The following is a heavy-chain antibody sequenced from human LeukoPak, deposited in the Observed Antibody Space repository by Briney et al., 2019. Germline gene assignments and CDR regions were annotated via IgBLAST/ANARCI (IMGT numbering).Heavy chain of an antibody. J-gene: IGHJ4*02. D-gene: IGHD4-23*01. Sequence: PSETLSLTCTVSGGSVNGFYWSWIRQPPGKGLEWIGYIRYSGSTNYNPSLKSRVSISVDTSKNQFSLKLSSLTAADTAVYYCARDYGGKFDYWGQGTLVTVSS. CDR1: GGSVNGFY. CDR2: IRYSGST. V-gene: IGHV4-59*02. CDR3: ARDYGGKFDY.